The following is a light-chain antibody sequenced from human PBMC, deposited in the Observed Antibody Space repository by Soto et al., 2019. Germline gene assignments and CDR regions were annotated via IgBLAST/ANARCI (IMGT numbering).Light chain of an antibody. V-gene: IGKV1-39*01. J-gene: IGKJ1*01. CDR3: KQSNSTLSAT. CDR2: AAS. CDR1: QSISSY. Sequence: DIPMTQSPSSLSASVGDRVTITCRASQSISSYLNWYQQKPGKAPKLLIYAASSLQSGVQSRFSGSGTGTDFTLTISSLQPEDFATYYWKQSNSTLSATFGQGTKVEIK.